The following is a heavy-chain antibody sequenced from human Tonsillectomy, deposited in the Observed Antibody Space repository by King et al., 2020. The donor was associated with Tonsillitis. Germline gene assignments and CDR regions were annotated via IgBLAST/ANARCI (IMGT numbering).Heavy chain of an antibody. CDR1: GFTFSSYA. CDR2: ISYDGSNK. Sequence: VQLVESGGGVGQPGRSLRLSCAASGFTFSSYAMHWVRQAPGKGLEWVAVISYDGSNKYYADSVKGRFTISRDNSKNTLYLQMNSLRAEDTAVYYCARDLTEQWLVLDKWGQGTLVIVSS. V-gene: IGHV3-30*04. CDR3: ARDLTEQWLVLDK. J-gene: IGHJ4*02. D-gene: IGHD6-19*01.